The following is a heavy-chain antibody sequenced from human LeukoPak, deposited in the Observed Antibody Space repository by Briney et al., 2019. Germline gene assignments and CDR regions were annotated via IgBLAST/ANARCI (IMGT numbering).Heavy chain of an antibody. D-gene: IGHD6-13*01. CDR2: MNPNSGNT. J-gene: IGHJ4*02. Sequence: ASVKVSCTASGYTFITYDINWVRQATGQGLEWMGWMNPNSGNTGYAQKFQGRVTMTRNTSISTAYLELSSLRSEDTAVYYCARGRPGYSSSWYGDYWGQGTLVTVSS. CDR3: ARGRPGYSSSWYGDY. CDR1: GYTFITYD. V-gene: IGHV1-8*01.